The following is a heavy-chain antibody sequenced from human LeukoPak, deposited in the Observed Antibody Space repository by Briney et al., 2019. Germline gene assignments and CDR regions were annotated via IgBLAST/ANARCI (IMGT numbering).Heavy chain of an antibody. D-gene: IGHD3-22*01. CDR1: GGTFSSYT. V-gene: IGHV1-69*02. CDR2: IIPILGIA. J-gene: IGHJ3*02. Sequence: SVKVSCMASGGTFSSYTINWVRHGPGQGLEWMGRIIPILGIANYAQKFQGRVTITADRSTSTAYMELSSLRSEDTAVYYCARRLDSSGYLDAFDIWGQGTMVTVSS. CDR3: ARRLDSSGYLDAFDI.